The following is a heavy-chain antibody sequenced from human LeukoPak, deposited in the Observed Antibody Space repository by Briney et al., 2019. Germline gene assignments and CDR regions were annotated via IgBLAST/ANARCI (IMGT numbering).Heavy chain of an antibody. V-gene: IGHV4-39*01. CDR1: GGSISSSSYY. CDR2: IYHSGRT. J-gene: IGHJ4*02. Sequence: KPSETLSLTCTVSGGSISSSSYYWGWIRQPPGKGLEWIGSIYHSGRTYYNPSLKSRVTTSVDTSKNQFSLKLTSVTAADTAVYYCARHASPDIVIVPAATFDYWGQGTLVTVSS. D-gene: IGHD2-2*01. CDR3: ARHASPDIVIVPAATFDY.